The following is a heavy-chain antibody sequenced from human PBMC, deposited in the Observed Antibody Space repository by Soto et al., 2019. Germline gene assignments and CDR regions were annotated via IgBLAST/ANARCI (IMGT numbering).Heavy chain of an antibody. CDR2: IKHDGSLR. Sequence: EVQLVESGGGLVQPGGSLRLSCVTSGFTFSSSWMSWVRQAPGKGLEWVANIKHDGSLRYYVDSVKGRFTISRDNAMNSLYLQMNSLRAEDTAMYYCARGFSSSPNWFDPWGQGTLVTVSS. V-gene: IGHV3-7*03. CDR3: ARGFSSSPNWFDP. D-gene: IGHD6-6*01. J-gene: IGHJ5*02. CDR1: GFTFSSSW.